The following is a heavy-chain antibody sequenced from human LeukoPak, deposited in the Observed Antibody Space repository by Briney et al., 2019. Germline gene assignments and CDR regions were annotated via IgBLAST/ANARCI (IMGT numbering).Heavy chain of an antibody. Sequence: HWASVKVSCKASGGTFSSYAISWVRQAPGQGLEWMGGIIPIFGTANYAQKFQGRVTITADESTSTAYMELSSLRSEDTAVYYCARSWELEGNWSDPWGQGTLVTVSS. V-gene: IGHV1-69*13. CDR1: GGTFSSYA. D-gene: IGHD1-26*01. CDR3: ARSWELEGNWSDP. J-gene: IGHJ5*02. CDR2: IIPIFGTA.